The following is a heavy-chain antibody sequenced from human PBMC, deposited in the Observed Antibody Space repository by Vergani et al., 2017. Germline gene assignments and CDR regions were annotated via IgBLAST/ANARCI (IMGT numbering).Heavy chain of an antibody. J-gene: IGHJ4*02. D-gene: IGHD3-22*01. V-gene: IGHV3-21*04. CDR2: ISSSGSYI. CDR3: ARDPPLTMIVVVNTFDY. Sequence: EVQVVESGGGLVRPGGSLRLSCTASGFTFSSYSLNWVRQAPGKGLEWVSSISSSGSYIYYADSLKGRFTISRDNAKKSLYLQMNSLRAEDTAVYYCARDPPLTMIVVVNTFDYWGQGTLVTVSS. CDR1: GFTFSSYS.